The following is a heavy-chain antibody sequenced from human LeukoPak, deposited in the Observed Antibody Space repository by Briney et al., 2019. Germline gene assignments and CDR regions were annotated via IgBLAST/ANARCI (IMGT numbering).Heavy chain of an antibody. V-gene: IGHV3-74*01. CDR1: DFSFSSRW. CDR2: IISDGSSI. CDR3: ATINSAYDYVWGSYRYMAY. Sequence: GGSLRLSCATSDFSFSSRWVHWVRQAPGKGLVWVSRIISDGSSISYADSVKGRFTISRDNAKNTVYLQMNSLRAEDTAVYYCATINSAYDYVWGSYRYMAYWGQGTLVTVSS. D-gene: IGHD3-16*02. J-gene: IGHJ4*02.